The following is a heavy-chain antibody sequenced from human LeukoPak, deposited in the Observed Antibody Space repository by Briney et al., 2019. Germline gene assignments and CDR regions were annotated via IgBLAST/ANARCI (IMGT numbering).Heavy chain of an antibody. CDR2: ISSSSSYI. D-gene: IGHD3-10*01. Sequence: AGGSLRLSCAASGFTFSSYSMNWVRQAPGKGLEWVSSISSSSSYIYYADSVKGRFTISRDNAKNSPYLQMNSLRADDTALYYCARVRGSYSVDYWGQGTLVTVSS. CDR1: GFTFSSYS. V-gene: IGHV3-21*01. CDR3: ARVRGSYSVDY. J-gene: IGHJ4*02.